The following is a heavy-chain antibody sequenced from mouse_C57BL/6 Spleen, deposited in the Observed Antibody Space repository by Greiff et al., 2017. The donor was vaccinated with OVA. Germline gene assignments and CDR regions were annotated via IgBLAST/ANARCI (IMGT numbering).Heavy chain of an antibody. CDR1: GYTFTSYW. J-gene: IGHJ2*01. D-gene: IGHD2-1*01. CDR2: IDPSDSYT. Sequence: QVQLKQPGAELVMPGASVKLSCKASGYTFTSYWMHWVKQRPGQGLEWIGEIDPSDSYTNYNQKFKGKSTLTVDKSSSTAYMQLSSLTSEDSAVYYCARSYGNYPDYWGQGTTLTVSS. CDR3: ARSYGNYPDY. V-gene: IGHV1-69*01.